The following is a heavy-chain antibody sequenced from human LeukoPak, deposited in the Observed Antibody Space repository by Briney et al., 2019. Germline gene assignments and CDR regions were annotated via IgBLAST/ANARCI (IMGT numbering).Heavy chain of an antibody. CDR1: GFTFSSFA. D-gene: IGHD1-26*01. CDR3: ARPGGGSYRAAAFHI. Sequence: GGSLRLSCVGSGFTFSSFAIYWVRQAPGKGLEWVAVISFDGRNHYYADSVKGRFTMSRDNSKNTTSLQMNSLRLEDTAVYYCARPGGGSYRAAAFHIWGQGTMVTVS. J-gene: IGHJ3*02. CDR2: ISFDGRNH. V-gene: IGHV3-30*01.